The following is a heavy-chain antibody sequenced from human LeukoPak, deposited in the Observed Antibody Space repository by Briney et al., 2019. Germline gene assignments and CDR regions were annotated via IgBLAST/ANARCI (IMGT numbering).Heavy chain of an antibody. V-gene: IGHV3-53*01. CDR3: ARAEDYGDYDYYYGMDV. Sequence: GGSLRLSCAASGFTVSSNYMSWVRQAPGKGLEWVSVIYSGGSTYYADSVKGRFTISRDNSKNTLYLQMNSLRAEDTAVYYCARAEDYGDYDYYYGMDVWGQGTTVTVSS. CDR1: GFTVSSNY. D-gene: IGHD4-17*01. J-gene: IGHJ6*02. CDR2: IYSGGST.